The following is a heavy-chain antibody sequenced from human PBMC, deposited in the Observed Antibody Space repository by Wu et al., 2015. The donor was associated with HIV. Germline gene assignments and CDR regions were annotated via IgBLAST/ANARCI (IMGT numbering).Heavy chain of an antibody. CDR3: ARDRRYYYDSTGPQRPPDRSDP. CDR2: ISAYNGNT. Sequence: QVQLVQSGAEVKKPGASVKVSCKASGYTFTSYGISWVRQAPGQGLEWMGWISAYNGNTNYAQKLQGRVTMTTDTSTSTAYMELRSLRSDDTAVYYCARDRRYYYDSTGPQRPPDRSDPWGQREPWS. V-gene: IGHV1-18*01. D-gene: IGHD3-22*01. J-gene: IGHJ5*02. CDR1: GYTFTSYG.